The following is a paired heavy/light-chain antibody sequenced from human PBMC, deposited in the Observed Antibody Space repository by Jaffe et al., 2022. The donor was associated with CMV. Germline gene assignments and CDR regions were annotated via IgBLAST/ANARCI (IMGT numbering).Light chain of an antibody. Sequence: EIVLTQSPGTLPLSPGERASLSCRASQTITSNYLVWYQQKPGQAPRLLIYGASSRATGIPDRFSGSGSGTDFTLTITGLEPEDFAVYYCQQYGSSPYTFGQGTKLEIK. CDR3: QQYGSSPYT. CDR2: GAS. V-gene: IGKV3-20*01. J-gene: IGKJ2*01. CDR1: QTITSNY.
Heavy chain of an antibody. J-gene: IGHJ6*02. V-gene: IGHV5-51*01. Sequence: EVQLVQSGAEVKKPGESLKISCKGSGYRFADYWIAWVRQMPGNGLEWMGIIYPGDSDTRYSPSFQGQVTISVDKSISTAYLQWSSLKASDTAIYYCARHGLGGYYSSRYYTSYYYHGMDVWGQGTTVTVSS. D-gene: IGHD3-10*01. CDR1: GYRFADYW. CDR2: IYPGDSDT. CDR3: ARHGLGGYYSSRYYTSYYYHGMDV.